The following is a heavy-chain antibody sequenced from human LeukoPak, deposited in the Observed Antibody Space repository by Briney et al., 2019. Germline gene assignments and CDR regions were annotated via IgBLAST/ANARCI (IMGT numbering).Heavy chain of an antibody. Sequence: GASVRVSCKASAYTFTSYGISWVRQAPGQGLEWLGWISDYKGHTNDAQNLQGRVTMTTDTSTSTAYMELRSLRSDDTAVYYCARAKIVVVPAAMVFGFDYWGQGTLVTVSS. CDR1: AYTFTSYG. V-gene: IGHV1-18*01. CDR3: ARAKIVVVPAAMVFGFDY. J-gene: IGHJ4*02. CDR2: ISDYKGHT. D-gene: IGHD2-2*01.